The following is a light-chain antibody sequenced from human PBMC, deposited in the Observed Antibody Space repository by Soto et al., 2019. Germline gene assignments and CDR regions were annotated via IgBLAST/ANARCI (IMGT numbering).Light chain of an antibody. CDR2: KAS. CDR3: QQYSTSPPRT. J-gene: IGKJ1*01. Sequence: DIQMTQSPSTLSASVGDRVTITCRASQSISIWLAWYQQKPGKAPKILIYKASSLESGVPSRFSGRGSGTEFTLTISSLQPDDFATYYCQQYSTSPPRTFGQGTKVEIK. CDR1: QSISIW. V-gene: IGKV1-5*03.